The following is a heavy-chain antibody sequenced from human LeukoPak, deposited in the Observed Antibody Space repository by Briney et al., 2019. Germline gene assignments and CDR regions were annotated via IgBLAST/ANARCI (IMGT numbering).Heavy chain of an antibody. J-gene: IGHJ4*02. Sequence: GASVKVSCKASGYTFTGYYMHWVRQAPGQGLEWMGWINPNSGGTNYAQKFQGRVTMTRDTSISTAYMELSRLRSDDTAVYYCARRCYYDSSGSLDYWGQGTLVTVSS. CDR1: GYTFTGYY. V-gene: IGHV1-2*02. CDR3: ARRCYYDSSGSLDY. CDR2: INPNSGGT. D-gene: IGHD3-22*01.